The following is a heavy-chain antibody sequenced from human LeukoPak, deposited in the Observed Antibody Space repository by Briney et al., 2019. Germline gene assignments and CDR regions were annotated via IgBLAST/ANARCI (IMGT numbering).Heavy chain of an antibody. CDR2: INPSGGST. Sequence: ASVKVSCKASGYTFTSYYMHWVRQAPGQGLEWMGIINPSGGSTSYAQKFQGRVTMTRDMSTSTAYMELSSLRSEDTAVYYCARGFRVCRKSRKTYYYGSGSYYCEYFDYWGQGTLVTVSS. CDR3: ARGFRVCRKSRKTYYYGSGSYYCEYFDY. D-gene: IGHD3-10*01. J-gene: IGHJ4*02. V-gene: IGHV1-46*01. CDR1: GYTFTSYY.